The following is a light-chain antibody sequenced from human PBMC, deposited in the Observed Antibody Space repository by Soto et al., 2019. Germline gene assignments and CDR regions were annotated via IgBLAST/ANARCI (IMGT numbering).Light chain of an antibody. CDR2: TAS. CDR1: QSISGW. J-gene: IGKJ1*01. CDR3: QQYNNYGSWT. Sequence: DIQMTQSPSTLSASVGDRVTITCRASQSISGWLAWYQQNPGKAPKLLTYTASTLESGVPSPFSGSGSVTGFTLTISSLQPDDVAPYYGQQYNNYGSWTFGQGTKVEIK. V-gene: IGKV1-5*03.